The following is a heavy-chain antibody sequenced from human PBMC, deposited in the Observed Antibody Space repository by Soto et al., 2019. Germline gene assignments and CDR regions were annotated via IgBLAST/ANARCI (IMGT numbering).Heavy chain of an antibody. CDR3: ASSPGGNWFDP. CDR1: GYTLTELS. CDR2: ISAYNGNT. J-gene: IGHJ5*02. D-gene: IGHD1-26*01. Sequence: ASVKVSCKVSGYTLTELSMHWVRQAPGKGLEWMGWISAYNGNTNYAQKLQGRVTMTTDTSTSTAYMELRSLRSDDTAVYYCASSPGGNWFDPWGQGTLVTVSS. V-gene: IGHV1-18*01.